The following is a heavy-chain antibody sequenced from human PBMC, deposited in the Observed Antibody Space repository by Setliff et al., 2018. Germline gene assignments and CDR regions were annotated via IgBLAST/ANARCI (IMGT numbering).Heavy chain of an antibody. CDR2: IFYNGAT. V-gene: IGHV4-59*11. Sequence: PSETLSLTCSVSVVSFKSHYWSWIRQSPGKGLEWIGYIFYNGATDYNPSFKSRVTMSVDASQNQFSLKLTSVTAADAAVYYCANSAHLRELDYWGPGTLVTVSS. J-gene: IGHJ4*02. D-gene: IGHD1-26*01. CDR1: VVSFKSHY. CDR3: ANSAHLRELDY.